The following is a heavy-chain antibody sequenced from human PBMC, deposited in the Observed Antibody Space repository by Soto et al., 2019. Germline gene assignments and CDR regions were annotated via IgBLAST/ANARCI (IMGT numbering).Heavy chain of an antibody. Sequence: QVQLVQSGAEVKKPGSSVKVSCKASGGTFSSYTISWVRQAPGQGLEWMGRIIPILGIANYAQKFQGRVTITADKSTSTAYMELSSLRSEDTAVYYSARDVRPNMVRGVYYFDYWGQGTLVTVSS. CDR2: IIPILGIA. J-gene: IGHJ4*02. CDR1: GGTFSSYT. V-gene: IGHV1-69*08. CDR3: ARDVRPNMVRGVYYFDY. D-gene: IGHD3-10*01.